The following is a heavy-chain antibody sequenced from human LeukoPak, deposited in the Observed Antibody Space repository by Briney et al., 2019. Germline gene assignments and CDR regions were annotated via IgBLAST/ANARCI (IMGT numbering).Heavy chain of an antibody. CDR3: AKDEYSSGWYSGLAPYYFDY. D-gene: IGHD6-19*01. J-gene: IGHJ4*02. CDR2: ISGSGGST. CDR1: GFTFSSYA. V-gene: IGHV3-23*01. Sequence: SGGSLRLSCAASGFTFSSYAMSWVRQAPGKGLEWVSAISGSGGSTYYADSVKGRFTISRDNSKNTLYLQMNSLRAEDTAVYYCAKDEYSSGWYSGLAPYYFDYWGRGTLVTVSS.